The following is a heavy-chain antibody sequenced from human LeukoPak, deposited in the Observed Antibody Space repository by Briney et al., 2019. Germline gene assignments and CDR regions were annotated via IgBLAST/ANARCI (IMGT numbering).Heavy chain of an antibody. J-gene: IGHJ4*02. CDR1: GFTFSSYS. CDR2: ISSSSSYI. CDR3: ARVTYGSGIDY. V-gene: IGHV3-21*01. D-gene: IGHD3-10*01. Sequence: GGSLRLSCAASGFTFSSYSMNWVRQAPGEGLVWVSSISSSSSYIYYADSVKGRFTISRDNAKNSLYLQMNSLRAEDTAVYYCARVTYGSGIDYWGQGTLVTVSS.